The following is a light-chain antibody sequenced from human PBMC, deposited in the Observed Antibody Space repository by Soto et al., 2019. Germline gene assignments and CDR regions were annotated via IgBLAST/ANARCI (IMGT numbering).Light chain of an antibody. J-gene: IGKJ5*01. Sequence: EVVLTQSPATLSLSPGERATLSCMASQSVSSYLAWYQQKPGQAPRLLIYGASTRATGIPARFSGSGSGTEFTLTIRSLQSEDFAVYYCQQYNNWPSITFGQRKRLEIK. CDR2: GAS. CDR3: QQYNNWPSIT. CDR1: QSVSSY. V-gene: IGKV3-15*01.